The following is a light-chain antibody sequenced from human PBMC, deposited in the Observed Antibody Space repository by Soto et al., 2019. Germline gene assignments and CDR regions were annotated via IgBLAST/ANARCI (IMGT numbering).Light chain of an antibody. V-gene: IGKV3-11*01. J-gene: IGKJ5*01. CDR1: QSVSSY. Sequence: LCTGGGAVLSKKASQSVSSYLAWYQQKPGQAPRLLIYDASNRATGIPARFSGSGSGTAFTLTLSSLVREDFAVDDCQQRSNWLITLGQGTRLEI. CDR3: QQRSNWLIT. CDR2: DAS.